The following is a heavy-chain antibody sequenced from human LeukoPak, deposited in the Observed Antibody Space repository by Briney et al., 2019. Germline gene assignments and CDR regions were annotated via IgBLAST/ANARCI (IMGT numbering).Heavy chain of an antibody. CDR1: GYTFTSYG. CDR2: ISAYNGNT. Sequence: GASVKVSCKASGYTFTSYGISWVRQAPGHGLEWMGWISAYNGNTNYAQKLQGRVTMTTDTSTSTAYMELRSLRSDDTDVYYCARVLTSGGPDDFDIWGQGTMVTVSS. CDR3: ARVLTSGGPDDFDI. D-gene: IGHD2-15*01. V-gene: IGHV1-18*01. J-gene: IGHJ3*02.